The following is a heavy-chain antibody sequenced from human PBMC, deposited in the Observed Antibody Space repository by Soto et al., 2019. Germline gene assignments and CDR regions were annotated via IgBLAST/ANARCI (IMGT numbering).Heavy chain of an antibody. V-gene: IGHV1-69*13. J-gene: IGHJ6*02. D-gene: IGHD3-9*01. CDR3: ARAVVLTFTRFYDMDV. CDR2: LIPMFGTT. Sequence: SVKVSCKASGGTFSSYSINWVREAPGQGLELMGRLIPMFGTTDYAQRFQGRVTFTADESTSTASMEVTNLTSEDTAVYYCARAVVLTFTRFYDMDVWGQGTTVTVSS. CDR1: GGTFSSYS.